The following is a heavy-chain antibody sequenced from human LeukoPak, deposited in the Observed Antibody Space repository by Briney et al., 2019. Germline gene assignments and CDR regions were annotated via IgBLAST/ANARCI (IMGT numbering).Heavy chain of an antibody. J-gene: IGHJ4*02. D-gene: IGHD6-19*01. CDR3: ARGIAVAGVRSGGFDY. V-gene: IGHV3-30-3*01. CDR2: ISYDGSNK. CDR1: GFTFSSYA. Sequence: GGSLRLSCAASGFTFSSYAMHWVRQAPGKGLEWVAVISYDGSNKYYADSVKGRFTISRDNSKNTLYLQMNSLRAEDTAVYYCARGIAVAGVRSGGFDYWGQGTLVTVSS.